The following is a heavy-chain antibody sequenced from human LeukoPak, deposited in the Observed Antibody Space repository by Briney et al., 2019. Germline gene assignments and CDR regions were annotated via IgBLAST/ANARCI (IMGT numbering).Heavy chain of an antibody. D-gene: IGHD5-12*01. Sequence: GGSLRLSCAASGFTFSSYRMNWVRQAPGKGLEWVSCISSSSDYIYYADSAKGRFTISRDNAKNSLYLQMNSLRAEDTAVYYRARERGYGGYKWFDPWGQGTLVTVSS. CDR2: ISSSSDYI. CDR1: GFTFSSYR. J-gene: IGHJ5*02. CDR3: ARERGYGGYKWFDP. V-gene: IGHV3-21*01.